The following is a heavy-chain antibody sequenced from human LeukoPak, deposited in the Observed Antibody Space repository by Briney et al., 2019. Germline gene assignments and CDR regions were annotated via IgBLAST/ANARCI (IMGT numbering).Heavy chain of an antibody. J-gene: IGHJ4*02. CDR3: SKHASLAAAGSD. Sequence: GGSLRLSCEASGFTFSSYAMSWVRQATGKGLEWVAAINRSGGNTYYADSVKGRFTISRNNSKNTVYLQVNSLRAEDPAVYYCSKHASLAAAGSDWGEGALGTVSS. D-gene: IGHD6-13*01. CDR2: INRSGGNT. CDR1: GFTFSSYA. V-gene: IGHV3-23*01.